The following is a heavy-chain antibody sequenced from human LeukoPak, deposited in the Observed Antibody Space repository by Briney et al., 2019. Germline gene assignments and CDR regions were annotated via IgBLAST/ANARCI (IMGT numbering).Heavy chain of an antibody. CDR2: LDPEDVET. J-gene: IGHJ5*02. CDR3: AALWFGDLLGNWFDP. D-gene: IGHD3-10*01. CDR1: GYNFKELC. V-gene: IGHV1-24*01. Sequence: GASVKVSCKVSGYNFKELCIHWARQAPGKWLEWVGGLDPEDVETIYAQKFQGRVTMTEDTSTDTAYMELSSLRSEDTAVYYCAALWFGDLLGNWFDPWGQGTLVTVSS.